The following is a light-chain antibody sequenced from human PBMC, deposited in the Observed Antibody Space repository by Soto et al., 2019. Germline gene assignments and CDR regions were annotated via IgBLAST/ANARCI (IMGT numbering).Light chain of an antibody. CDR1: QSVLYSSNNKNY. CDR2: WAS. J-gene: IGKJ1*01. CDR3: QQYYNTPWT. Sequence: DIVMTQSPDSLAVSLGERATINCKSSQSVLYSSNNKNYLAWYQQKPGQPPKLLIYWASTRESGVPDRFSGSWSGTDFTLTIISLQAEDVAVYYCQQYYNTPWTFGQGTKVEIK. V-gene: IGKV4-1*01.